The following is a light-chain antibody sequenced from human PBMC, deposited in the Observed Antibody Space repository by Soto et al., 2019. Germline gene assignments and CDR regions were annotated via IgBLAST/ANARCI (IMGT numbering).Light chain of an antibody. CDR3: SSYTSSTTLV. CDR1: SSDIGGYNS. Sequence: QSALTQPASVSGSPGQSITISCTGTSSDIGGYNSVSWYQQHPGKAPKLMVYDVSIRPSGVSNRFSGSKSGNTASLTISGLQAEDEADYYCSSYTSSTTLVFGGGTKLTVL. J-gene: IGLJ2*01. CDR2: DVS. V-gene: IGLV2-14*03.